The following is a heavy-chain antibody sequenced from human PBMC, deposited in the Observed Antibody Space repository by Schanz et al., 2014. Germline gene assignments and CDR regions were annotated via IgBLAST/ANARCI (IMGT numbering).Heavy chain of an antibody. D-gene: IGHD6-13*01. J-gene: IGHJ4*02. Sequence: EVRLVESGGGLVQPGGSLRLSCEASGFTFSSYAMSWVRQAPGKGLEWVSYIDGKSTTVYYADSVKGRFTISRDNAKNSLYLQMNSLRAEDTAVYYCAREQIMAAAGLVDYWGQGTLVTVSS. CDR2: IDGKSTTV. CDR3: AREQIMAAAGLVDY. CDR1: GFTFSSYA. V-gene: IGHV3-48*04.